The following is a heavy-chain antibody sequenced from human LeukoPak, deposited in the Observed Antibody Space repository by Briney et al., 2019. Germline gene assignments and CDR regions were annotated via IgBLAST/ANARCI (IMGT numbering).Heavy chain of an antibody. CDR3: ARLYYDSSRYPNWFDP. CDR1: GGSISTYY. CDR2: IYYSGST. D-gene: IGHD3-22*01. Sequence: PSETLSLTCTVSGGSISTYYWNWIRQPPGEGLEWIGYIYYSGSTNHNPSLKSRVTIAVDTPKDQFSLKLSSVTAADTAVYYCARLYYDSSRYPNWFDPWGQGTLVTVSS. J-gene: IGHJ5*02. V-gene: IGHV4-59*01.